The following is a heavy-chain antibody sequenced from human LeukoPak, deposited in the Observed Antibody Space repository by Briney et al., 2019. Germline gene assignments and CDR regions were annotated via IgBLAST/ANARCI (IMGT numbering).Heavy chain of an antibody. CDR2: IYYSGSA. J-gene: IGHJ3*02. D-gene: IGHD6-13*01. CDR1: GGSFSGYY. CDR3: AREPIAAAGTRARDAFDI. V-gene: IGHV4-34*01. Sequence: SETLSLTCAVYGGSFSGYYWSWIRQPPGKGLEWIGSIYYSGSAYYNPSLMSRVTISVDTSKNQFSLKLSSVTAADTAVYYCAREPIAAAGTRARDAFDIWGQGTMVTVSS.